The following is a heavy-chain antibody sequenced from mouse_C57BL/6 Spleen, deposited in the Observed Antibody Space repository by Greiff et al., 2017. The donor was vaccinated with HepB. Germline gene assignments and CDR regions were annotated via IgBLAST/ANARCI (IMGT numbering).Heavy chain of an antibody. Sequence: QVHVKQSGPGLVQPSQSLSITCTVSGFSLTSYGVHWVRQSPGKGLEWLGVIWSGGSTDYNAAFISRLSISKDNSKSQVFFKMNSLQADDTAIYYCASPPYYYGSSYWYFDVWGTGTTVTVSS. J-gene: IGHJ1*03. CDR3: ASPPYYYGSSYWYFDV. V-gene: IGHV2-2*01. D-gene: IGHD1-1*01. CDR1: GFSLTSYG. CDR2: IWSGGST.